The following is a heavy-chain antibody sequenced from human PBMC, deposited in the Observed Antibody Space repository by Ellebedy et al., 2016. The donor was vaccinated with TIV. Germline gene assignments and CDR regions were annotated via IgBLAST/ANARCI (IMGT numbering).Heavy chain of an antibody. CDR3: ARDGHRYSYGLDAFDI. J-gene: IGHJ3*02. V-gene: IGHV3-33*01. CDR2: IWYDGSNK. Sequence: GESLKIPCAASGFTFSSYGMHWVRQAPGKGLEWVAVIWYDGSNKYYADSVKGRFTISRDNSKNTLYLQMNSLRAEDTAVYYCARDGHRYSYGLDAFDIWGQGTMVTVSS. CDR1: GFTFSSYG. D-gene: IGHD5-18*01.